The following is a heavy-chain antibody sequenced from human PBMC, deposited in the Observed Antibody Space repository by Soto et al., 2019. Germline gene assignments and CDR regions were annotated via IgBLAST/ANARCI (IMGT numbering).Heavy chain of an antibody. V-gene: IGHV5-10-1*03. CDR1: GYSFTSFW. D-gene: IGHD6-13*01. Sequence: DVQLEQSGPEVKKPGESLRISCKGSGYSFTSFWISWVRQMPGKGLQWMGRIDPSDSYTIFSPSFQGHVAMSVDKSINTAYLQWSSLKASDTAIYYCARQGFFSSSWYEFDYWGQGALVTVSS. CDR2: IDPSDSYT. J-gene: IGHJ4*02. CDR3: ARQGFFSSSWYEFDY.